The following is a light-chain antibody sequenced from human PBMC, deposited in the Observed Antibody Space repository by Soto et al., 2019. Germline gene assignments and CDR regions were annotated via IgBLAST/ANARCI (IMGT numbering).Light chain of an antibody. V-gene: IGLV2-8*01. J-gene: IGLJ2*01. CDR2: EVS. CDR3: SSYAGDDNLVI. CDR1: SSDIGGYNY. Sequence: QSALTQPPSASGSPGQSVTISCTGTSSDIGGYNYVSWYQQYPGKVPKLMISEVSKRPSGVPDRFSGSKSGNTASLTVSGLQAEDEADYYCSSYAGDDNLVIFGGGTKLTVL.